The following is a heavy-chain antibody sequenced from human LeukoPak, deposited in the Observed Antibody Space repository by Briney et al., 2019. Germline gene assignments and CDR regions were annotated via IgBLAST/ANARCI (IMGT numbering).Heavy chain of an antibody. D-gene: IGHD3-22*01. CDR2: TRYDGSNK. J-gene: IGHJ3*02. CDR1: GFTFSSYG. V-gene: IGHV3-30*02. CDR3: AKDRGVYSSGYNAFDI. Sequence: GGSLRLSCAASGFTFSSYGMHWVRQAPGKGLEWVAFTRYDGSNKYDADSVKGRFTISRDNSKNTLYLQMNSLRAEDTAVYYCAKDRGVYSSGYNAFDIWGQGTMVTVSS.